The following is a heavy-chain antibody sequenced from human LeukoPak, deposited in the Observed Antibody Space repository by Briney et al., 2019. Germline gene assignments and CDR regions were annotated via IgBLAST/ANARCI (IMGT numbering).Heavy chain of an antibody. J-gene: IGHJ4*02. Sequence: SETLSLTCAVPGGSISSGGYSWSWIRQPPGKGLEWIGYIYHSGSTYYNPSLKSRVTISVDRSKNQFSLKLSSVTAADTAVYYCAREHNGYNNIRFFDYWGQGTLVTVSS. D-gene: IGHD5-24*01. CDR3: AREHNGYNNIRFFDY. CDR2: IYHSGST. V-gene: IGHV4-30-2*01. CDR1: GGSISSGGYS.